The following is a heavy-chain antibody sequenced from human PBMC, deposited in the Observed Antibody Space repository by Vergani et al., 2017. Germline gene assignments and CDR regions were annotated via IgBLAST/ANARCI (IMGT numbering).Heavy chain of an antibody. CDR2: IYYSGST. V-gene: IGHV4-59*01. J-gene: IGHJ6*02. D-gene: IGHD3-10*01. Sequence: QVQLQESGPGLVKPSETLSLTCNVSGGSISTYYWSWIRQPPGKALEWIGYIYYSGSTKYNPSLTSRVTILVDTSKNQLSLNLSSVTAADTAVYYCARASYYYYGMDVWGPGTTVTVSS. CDR3: ARASYYYYGMDV. CDR1: GGSISTYY.